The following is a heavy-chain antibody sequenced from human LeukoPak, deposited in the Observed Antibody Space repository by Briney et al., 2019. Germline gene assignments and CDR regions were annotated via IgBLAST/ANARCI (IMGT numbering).Heavy chain of an antibody. V-gene: IGHV3-30-3*01. CDR1: GFTFSSYP. CDR3: ARDRVNRADCGGDCYSAVFDH. CDR2: ISYDGSEK. J-gene: IGHJ5*02. D-gene: IGHD2-21*02. Sequence: GGSLRLSCAASGFTFSSYPMHWVRQAPGKGLEWVAVISYDGSEKHYADPVKGRFTISRDNSKNTLSLQMNSLRGEDTAVYSCARDRVNRADCGGDCYSAVFDHWGQGILVTVSS.